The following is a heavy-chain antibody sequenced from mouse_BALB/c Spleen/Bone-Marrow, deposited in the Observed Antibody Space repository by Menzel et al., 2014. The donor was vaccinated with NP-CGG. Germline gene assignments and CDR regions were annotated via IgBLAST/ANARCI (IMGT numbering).Heavy chain of an antibody. Sequence: QVQLKESGPELVRPGVSVKISCKGSGYTFTDYAMHWVKQSHAESLEWIGVISTYYGNTNYNQKFKGKATMTVDKSSSTAYMELARLTSEDSAIYYCARWLRAMDYWGQGTSVTVSS. CDR2: ISTYYGNT. CDR1: GYTFTDYA. V-gene: IGHV1-67*01. J-gene: IGHJ4*01. CDR3: ARWLRAMDY. D-gene: IGHD2-2*01.